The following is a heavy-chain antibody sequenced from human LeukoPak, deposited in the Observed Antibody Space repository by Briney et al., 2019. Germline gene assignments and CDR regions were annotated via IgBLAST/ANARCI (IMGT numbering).Heavy chain of an antibody. J-gene: IGHJ3*02. Sequence: PGGSLRLSCAASGFTFSRYAMSWVRQAPGKGLEWVSAISGSGGSTYYADSVKGRFTISRDNSKNTLYLQMNSLRAEDTAVYYCAKSYSGSYWFDAFDIWGQGTMVTVSS. V-gene: IGHV3-23*01. CDR2: ISGSGGST. CDR3: AKSYSGSYWFDAFDI. D-gene: IGHD1-26*01. CDR1: GFTFSRYA.